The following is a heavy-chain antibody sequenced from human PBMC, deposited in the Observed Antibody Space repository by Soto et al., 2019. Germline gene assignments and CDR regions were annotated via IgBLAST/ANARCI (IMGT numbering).Heavy chain of an antibody. J-gene: IGHJ6*02. CDR1: GYTLTELS. CDR2: MNPNSGNT. D-gene: IGHD2-8*01. V-gene: IGHV1-8*01. CDR3: ARGDVLMVYALVYYYYGMDV. Sequence: SVKVSCKVSGYTLTELSMHWVRQATGQGLEWMGWMNPNSGNTGYAQKLQGRVTMTRNTSISTAYMELSSLRSEDTAVYYCARGDVLMVYALVYYYYGMDVWGQGTTVTVSS.